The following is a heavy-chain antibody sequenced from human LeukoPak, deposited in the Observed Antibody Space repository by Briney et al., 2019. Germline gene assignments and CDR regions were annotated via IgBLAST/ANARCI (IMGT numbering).Heavy chain of an antibody. CDR1: GGSFSDYY. D-gene: IGHD6-13*01. J-gene: IGHJ3*02. V-gene: IGHV4-34*01. CDR2: INHSGST. Sequence: SETLSLTCAVYGGSFSDYYWSWIRQPPGKGLEWIGEINHSGSTNYNPSLKSRVTISVDTSKNQFSLKLSSVTAADTAVYYCAREFAAGPIPHAFDIWGQGTMVTVSS. CDR3: AREFAAGPIPHAFDI.